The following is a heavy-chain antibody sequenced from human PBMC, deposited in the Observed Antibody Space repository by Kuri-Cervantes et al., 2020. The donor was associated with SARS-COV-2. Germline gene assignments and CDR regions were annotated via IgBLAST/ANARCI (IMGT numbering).Heavy chain of an antibody. CDR1: GFTFSSYG. V-gene: IGHV3-30*02. Sequence: GESLKISCAASGFTFSSYGMHWVRQAPGKGLEWVAFIRYDGSNKYYADSVKGRFTISRDNSKNTLYLQMNSLRAEDTAVYYCARGGGSGPSRHPLPPIALDYWGQGTLVTVSS. J-gene: IGHJ4*02. D-gene: IGHD2-15*01. CDR3: ARGGGSGPSRHPLPPIALDY. CDR2: IRYDGSNK.